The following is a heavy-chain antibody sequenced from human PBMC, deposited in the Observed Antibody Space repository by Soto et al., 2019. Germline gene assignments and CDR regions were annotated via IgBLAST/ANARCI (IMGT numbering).Heavy chain of an antibody. J-gene: IGHJ4*02. V-gene: IGHV4-31*03. D-gene: IGHD2-15*01. CDR2: VYATGST. Sequence: QVQLQESGPGLVKPSQTLSLTCSVSGGSVSRGGYYWSWIRQLPGKGLEWIGYVYATGSTLYNPSLKRRVTMSMDTSKNQFSLKLNSATAADTAVYYCVRERRYSWPTMFFDYWGQGSLVTVSS. CDR1: GGSVSRGGYY. CDR3: VRERRYSWPTMFFDY.